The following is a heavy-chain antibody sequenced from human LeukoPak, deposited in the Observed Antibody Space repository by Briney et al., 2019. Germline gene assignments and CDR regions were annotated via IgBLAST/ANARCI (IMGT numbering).Heavy chain of an antibody. V-gene: IGHV1-46*01. J-gene: IGHJ5*02. CDR2: INPSGGST. CDR1: GYTFTSYY. CDR3: ARDSPYYDFWSGYLTWFDP. Sequence: ASVKVSCKASGYTFTSYYMHWVRQAPGQGLEWMGIINPSGGSTSYAQKFQGRVTMTTDTSTSTAYMELRSLRSDDTAVYYCARDSPYYDFWSGYLTWFDPWGQGTLVTVSS. D-gene: IGHD3-3*01.